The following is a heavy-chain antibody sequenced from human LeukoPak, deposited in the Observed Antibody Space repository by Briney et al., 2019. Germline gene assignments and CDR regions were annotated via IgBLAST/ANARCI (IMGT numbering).Heavy chain of an antibody. Sequence: GGSLRLSCAVSGFSFSNYWMDWVRQAPGKGLEWVANIKQDGSEIYYVDSVKGRFTISRDNAKNSLYLQMNSLRVEDTAVYYCSRALDYWGQGTLVTVSS. CDR2: IKQDGSEI. V-gene: IGHV3-7*04. CDR3: SRALDY. CDR1: GFSFSNYW. J-gene: IGHJ4*02.